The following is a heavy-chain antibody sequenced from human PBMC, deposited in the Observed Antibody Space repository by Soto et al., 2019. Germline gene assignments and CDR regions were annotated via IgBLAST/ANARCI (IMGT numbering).Heavy chain of an antibody. D-gene: IGHD3-3*01. Sequence: GGSLRLSCAASGFTFSSYGMHWVRQAPGKGLEWVAVISYDGSNKYYADSVKGRFTISRDNSKNTLYLQMNSLRAEDTAVYYCAKQRFYGRFTPFDYWGQGTLVTVSS. CDR2: ISYDGSNK. J-gene: IGHJ4*02. CDR1: GFTFSSYG. V-gene: IGHV3-30*18. CDR3: AKQRFYGRFTPFDY.